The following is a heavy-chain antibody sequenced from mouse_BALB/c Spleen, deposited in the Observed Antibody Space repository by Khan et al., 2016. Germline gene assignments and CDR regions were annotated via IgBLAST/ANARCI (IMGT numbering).Heavy chain of an antibody. CDR1: GFDFSRYW. J-gene: IGHJ3*01. V-gene: IGHV4-1*02. CDR3: ARAEYYGYFAY. Sequence: EVKLLESGGGLVQPGGSLKLSCAASGFDFSRYWMSWVRQAPGTGLEWIGEINPDSRTINYTPSLTDKFLISRHNAKNTLYLQMSKVRSEDTALYYGARAEYYGYFAYWGQGTLVTVSA. D-gene: IGHD1-1*01. CDR2: INPDSRTI.